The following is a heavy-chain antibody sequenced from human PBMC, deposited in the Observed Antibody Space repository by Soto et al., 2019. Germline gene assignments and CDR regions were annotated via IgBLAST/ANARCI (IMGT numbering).Heavy chain of an antibody. Sequence: ASLKVSCKASGYTFTSYGISWVRQAPGQWLEWMGWISGYNGDTNYAQKLQGRVTMTTDTSTSTAYMELRSLRSDDTAVYYCARAPQTVAGAGIWYWGQGTLVTVSS. CDR3: ARAPQTVAGAGIWY. J-gene: IGHJ4*02. CDR2: ISGYNGDT. V-gene: IGHV1-18*04. CDR1: GYTFTSYG. D-gene: IGHD6-13*01.